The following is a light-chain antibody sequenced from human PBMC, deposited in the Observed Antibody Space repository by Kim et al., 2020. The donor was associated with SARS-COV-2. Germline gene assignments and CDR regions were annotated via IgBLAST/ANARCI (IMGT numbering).Light chain of an antibody. Sequence: EIVMTQSPATLSVSPGERATLSCRASQSVSSNLAWYQQKPGQAPRLLIYDTSTRATGIPTRFSGSGSGTEFTLTISSLQSEDFAVYYCQQYNNWPLYTFGQGTKPEI. CDR2: DTS. CDR3: QQYNNWPLYT. CDR1: QSVSSN. V-gene: IGKV3-15*01. J-gene: IGKJ2*01.